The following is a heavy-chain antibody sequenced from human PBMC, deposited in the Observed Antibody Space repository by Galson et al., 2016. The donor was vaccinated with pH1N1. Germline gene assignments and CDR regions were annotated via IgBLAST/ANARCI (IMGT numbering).Heavy chain of an antibody. D-gene: IGHD3-16*01. CDR1: GFTFNNYW. V-gene: IGHV3-74*01. J-gene: IGHJ4*02. CDR3: ARLRGYYDEADY. CDR2: INSDGSSS. Sequence: SLRLSCAVSGFTFNNYWMHWVRQTPGKRLMWVSRINSDGSSSAYADSVKGRFTISRDNAQNTLFLHMNSLRAEDTAVYYCARLRGYYDEADYWGQGTLVTVSS.